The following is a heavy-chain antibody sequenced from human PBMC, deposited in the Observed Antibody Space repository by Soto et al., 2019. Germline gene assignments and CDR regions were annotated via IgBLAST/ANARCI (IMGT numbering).Heavy chain of an antibody. D-gene: IGHD6-13*01. CDR2: ISGSGGST. J-gene: IGHJ4*02. Sequence: GGSLRLSCAASGFTFSSYAMSWVRQAPGKGLEWVSAISGSGGSTYYADSVKGRFTISRDNSKNTLYLQMNSLRAEDTAVYYCAKDPLGIAAAGREAGYWGQGTLVTVSS. CDR3: AKDPLGIAAAGREAGY. CDR1: GFTFSSYA. V-gene: IGHV3-23*01.